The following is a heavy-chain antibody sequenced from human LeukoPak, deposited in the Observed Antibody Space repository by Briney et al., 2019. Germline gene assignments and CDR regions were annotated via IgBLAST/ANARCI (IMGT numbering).Heavy chain of an antibody. CDR1: GFTFSSYS. V-gene: IGHV3-21*01. J-gene: IGHJ4*02. CDR2: ISSSSSYI. D-gene: IGHD2-8*01. CDR3: ARQKDCTNGVCSGLFDY. Sequence: GGSLRLSCAASGFTFSSYSMNWVRQAPGKGLEWVSSISSSSSYIYYADSVKGRFTISRDNAKNSLYLQMNSLRAEDTAVYYCARQKDCTNGVCSGLFDYWGQGTLVTVSS.